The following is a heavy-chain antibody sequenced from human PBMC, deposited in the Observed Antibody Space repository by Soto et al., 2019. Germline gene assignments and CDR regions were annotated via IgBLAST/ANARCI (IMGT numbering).Heavy chain of an antibody. D-gene: IGHD6-25*01. V-gene: IGHV1-69*13. CDR1: GGTFSSYA. J-gene: IGHJ5*02. CDR2: IIPIFGTA. Sequence: SVKVSCKASGGTFSSYAISWVRQAPGQGLEWMGGIIPIFGTANYAQKFQGRVTITADESTSTAYMELSSLRSEDTAVYYCARDQGLGIAANNWFDPWGQGTLVTVSS. CDR3: ARDQGLGIAANNWFDP.